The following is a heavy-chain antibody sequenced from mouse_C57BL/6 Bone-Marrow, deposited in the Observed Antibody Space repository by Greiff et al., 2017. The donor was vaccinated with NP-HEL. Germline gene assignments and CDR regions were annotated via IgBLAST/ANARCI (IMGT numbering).Heavy chain of an antibody. D-gene: IGHD1-1*01. Sequence: EVHLVESGGGLVQPGGSLKLSCAASGFTFSDYYMYWVRQTPEKRLEWVAYISNGGGSTYYPDTVKGRFTISRDNAKNTLYLQMSRLKSEDTAMYYCARPLYYYDSILYAMDYWGQGTSVTVSS. CDR1: GFTFSDYY. CDR3: ARPLYYYDSILYAMDY. CDR2: ISNGGGST. V-gene: IGHV5-12*01. J-gene: IGHJ4*01.